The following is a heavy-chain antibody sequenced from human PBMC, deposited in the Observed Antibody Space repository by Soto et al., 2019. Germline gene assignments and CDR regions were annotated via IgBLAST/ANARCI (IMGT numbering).Heavy chain of an antibody. J-gene: IGHJ6*02. CDR1: GFTFSSYA. D-gene: IGHD3-22*01. Sequence: GSLRLSCAASGFTFSSYAMHWVRQTPGKGLEWVAVISYDGSNKYYADSVKGRFTISRDNSKNTLYLQMNSLRAEDTAVYYCARDAYYYDSSGYYGMDVWGQGTTVTVS. V-gene: IGHV3-30-3*01. CDR3: ARDAYYYDSSGYYGMDV. CDR2: ISYDGSNK.